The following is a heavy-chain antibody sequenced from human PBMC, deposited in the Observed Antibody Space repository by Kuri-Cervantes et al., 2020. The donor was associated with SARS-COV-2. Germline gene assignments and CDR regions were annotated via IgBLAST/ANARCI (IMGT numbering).Heavy chain of an antibody. CDR2: ISHSGRT. D-gene: IGHD3-10*01. V-gene: IGHV4-38-2*01. J-gene: IGHJ2*01. CDR3: ARGLATTMVRGVRLYWYFDL. CDR1: GYSISSGYY. Sequence: SETLSLTCAVSGYSISSGYYWGWIRQPPGKGLEWIGSISHSGRTYNNPSLKSRVTISVDTSKNQFSLKLTSVTAADTAVYYCARGLATTMVRGVRLYWYFDLWGRGTLVTVSS.